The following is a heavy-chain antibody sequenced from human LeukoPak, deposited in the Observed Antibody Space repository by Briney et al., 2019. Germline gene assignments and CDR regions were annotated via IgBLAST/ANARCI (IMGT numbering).Heavy chain of an antibody. CDR1: GFTFSDYY. CDR3: ARSRSGNYFDY. Sequence: GGSLRLSCAASGFTFSDYYMSWIRQAPGKGLEWVSYISSSGSTIYYADSVKGRFTISRDNAKNPLYPQMNSLRAEDTAVYHCARSRSGNYFDYWGQGTLVSVSS. J-gene: IGHJ4*02. D-gene: IGHD1-26*01. CDR2: ISSSGSTI. V-gene: IGHV3-11*04.